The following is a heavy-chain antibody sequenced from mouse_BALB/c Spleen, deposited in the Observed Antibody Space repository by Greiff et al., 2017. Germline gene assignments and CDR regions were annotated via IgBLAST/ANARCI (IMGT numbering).Heavy chain of an antibody. CDR1: GFTFSSFG. CDR2: ISSGSSTI. CDR3: ARKKRTGTNAMDY. Sequence: EVMLVESGGGLVQPGGSRKLSCAASGFTFSSFGMHWVRQAPEKGLEWVAYISSGSSTIYYADTVKGRFTISRDNPKNTLFLQMTSLRSEDTAMYYCARKKRTGTNAMDYWGQGTSVTVSS. J-gene: IGHJ4*01. V-gene: IGHV5-17*02. D-gene: IGHD4-1*01.